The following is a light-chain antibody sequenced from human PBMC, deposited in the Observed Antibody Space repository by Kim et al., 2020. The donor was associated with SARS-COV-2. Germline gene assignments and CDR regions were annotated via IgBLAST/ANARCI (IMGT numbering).Light chain of an antibody. CDR1: SLRSYY. CDR2: GKN. V-gene: IGLV3-19*01. J-gene: IGLJ3*02. Sequence: SSELTQDPAVSVALGQTVRITCQGDSLRSYYASWYQQKPGQAPVLVIYGKNNRPSGIPDRFSGSSSGNTASLTITGAQAEDEADYYCNSRDSSGNHLVFGGGTNVTVL. CDR3: NSRDSSGNHLV.